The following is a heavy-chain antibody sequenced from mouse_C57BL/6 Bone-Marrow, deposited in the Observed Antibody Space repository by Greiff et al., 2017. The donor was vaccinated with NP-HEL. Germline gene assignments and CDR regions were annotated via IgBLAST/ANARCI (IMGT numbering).Heavy chain of an antibody. J-gene: IGHJ3*01. CDR3: AREDYEYDGSAWFAY. CDR1: GYTFTSYG. CDR2: IYPRSGNT. Sequence: QVQLQQSGAELARPGASVKLSCKASGYTFTSYGISWVKQRTGQGLEWIGEIYPRSGNTYYNEKFKGKATLTADKSSSTAYMELRSLTSEDSAVYFCAREDYEYDGSAWFAYWGQGTLVTVSA. V-gene: IGHV1-81*01. D-gene: IGHD2-4*01.